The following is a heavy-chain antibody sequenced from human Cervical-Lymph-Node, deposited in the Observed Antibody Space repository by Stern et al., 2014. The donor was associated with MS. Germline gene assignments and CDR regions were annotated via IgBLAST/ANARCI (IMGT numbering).Heavy chain of an antibody. CDR1: GGSIISGDFY. J-gene: IGHJ5*02. D-gene: IGHD4/OR15-4a*01. Sequence: QLQLQESGPGLVKPSQTPSLTCTVSGGSIISGDFYWSWIRQLPGKGLEWIGYIYYRGSTYYNPSLNSRVTISVDTANNQFSLKLSSVTAADTAVYYCARRAGGSDNYFDPWGQGTLVTVSS. CDR2: IYYRGST. V-gene: IGHV4-31*03. CDR3: ARRAGGSDNYFDP.